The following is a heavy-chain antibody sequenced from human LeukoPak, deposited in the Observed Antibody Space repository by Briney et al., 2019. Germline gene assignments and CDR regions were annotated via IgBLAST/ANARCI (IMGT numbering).Heavy chain of an antibody. D-gene: IGHD1-14*01. V-gene: IGHV4-59*08. CDR3: ARHEDLSRIDY. Sequence: SETLSLTCTVSGGSISSYYWSWIRQPPGKGLEWIGYVYYSGSTNYNPSLKSRVTISVDTSKNQFSLKLSSVTAADTAVYYCARHEDLSRIDYWGQGTLVTVSS. CDR2: VYYSGST. CDR1: GGSISSYY. J-gene: IGHJ4*02.